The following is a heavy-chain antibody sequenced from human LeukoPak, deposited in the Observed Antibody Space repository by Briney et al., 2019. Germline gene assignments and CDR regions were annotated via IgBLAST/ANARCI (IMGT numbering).Heavy chain of an antibody. CDR3: ARDGRTTFDY. CDR1: GFSLYTHW. Sequence: GGSLRLSCTASGFSLYTHWMGWGRQAPGKGLEWVATIKEDGIDKYYVDSVGGRFFISRDNAKNSVYLQMNSLRAEDTAVYYCARDGRTTFDYWGQGTLVTVSS. V-gene: IGHV3-7*01. J-gene: IGHJ4*02. D-gene: IGHD4-11*01. CDR2: IKEDGIDK.